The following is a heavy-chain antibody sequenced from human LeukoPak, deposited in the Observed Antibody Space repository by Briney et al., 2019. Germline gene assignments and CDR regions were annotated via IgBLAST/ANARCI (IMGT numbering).Heavy chain of an antibody. Sequence: ASVKVSCKASGGTFSSYAISWVRQAPGQGLEWMGGIIPIFGTANYAQKFQGRVTITADESTSTAYRELSSLRSEDTAVYYCARWDTAMVTGSDWGQGTLVTVSS. J-gene: IGHJ1*01. D-gene: IGHD5-18*01. V-gene: IGHV1-69*13. CDR2: IIPIFGTA. CDR1: GGTFSSYA. CDR3: ARWDTAMVTGSD.